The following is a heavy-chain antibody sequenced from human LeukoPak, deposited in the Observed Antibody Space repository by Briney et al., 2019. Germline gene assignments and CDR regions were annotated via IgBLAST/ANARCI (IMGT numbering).Heavy chain of an antibody. V-gene: IGHV3-72*01. Sequence: GGSLRLSCAGSGFIFSDHYMDWARQAPGKGLEWVGRTKNKPDRYTTEYAASVKGRFTISRADSKNSLYLQMNSLKPEDTAMYYCGVMLRGVPFWGQGILVTVYS. CDR2: TKNKPDRYTT. J-gene: IGHJ4*02. CDR1: GFIFSDHY. D-gene: IGHD3-10*01. CDR3: GVMLRGVPF.